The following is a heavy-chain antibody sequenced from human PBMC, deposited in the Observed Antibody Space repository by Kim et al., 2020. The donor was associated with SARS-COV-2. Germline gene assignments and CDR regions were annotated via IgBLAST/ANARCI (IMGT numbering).Heavy chain of an antibody. D-gene: IGHD3-10*01. CDR3: ARGGPIITMVRGVFQPNWFDP. CDR2: IWYDGSNK. V-gene: IGHV3-33*01. CDR1: GFTFRSYG. Sequence: GGSLRLSCAASGFTFRSYGMHWVRQAPGKGLEWVAVIWYDGSNKYYADSVKGRFTISRDNSKNTLYLQMNSLRAEDTAVYYCARGGPIITMVRGVFQPNWFDPWGQRNLFTVSS. J-gene: IGHJ5*02.